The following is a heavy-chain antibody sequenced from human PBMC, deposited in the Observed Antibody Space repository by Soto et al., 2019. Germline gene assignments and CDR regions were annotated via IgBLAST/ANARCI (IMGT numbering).Heavy chain of an antibody. Sequence: QVQLVESGGGVVQPGRSLRLSCAASGFTFSSYAMHWVRQAPGRGLEWVAVMSYDGTNKYYADSVKGRFTISIDNSKNTLYLQMDSLRAEDTAVYHCARDGGSYWGQGTLVTVSS. V-gene: IGHV3-30*04. CDR2: MSYDGTNK. CDR1: GFTFSSYA. CDR3: ARDGGSY. J-gene: IGHJ4*02. D-gene: IGHD3-16*01.